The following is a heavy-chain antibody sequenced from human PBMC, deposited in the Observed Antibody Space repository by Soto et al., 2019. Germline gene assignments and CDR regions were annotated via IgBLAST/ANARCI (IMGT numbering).Heavy chain of an antibody. CDR1: GFTFSSFE. J-gene: IGHJ4*02. V-gene: IGHV3-48*03. CDR3: ARATYSSSYYFDS. D-gene: IGHD6-6*01. CDR2: IGSSGSTI. Sequence: PGGSLRLSCAASGFTFSSFEMNWVRQAPGKGLEWVSKIGSSGSTIWYADSVKGRFTISRDNAGNSLYLQMNSLRGEDTALYYCARATYSSSYYFDSWGQGTRVTV.